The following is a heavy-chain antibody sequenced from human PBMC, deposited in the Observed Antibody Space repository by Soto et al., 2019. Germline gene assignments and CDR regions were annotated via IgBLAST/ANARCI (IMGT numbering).Heavy chain of an antibody. CDR3: TREYCSSTSCYDAFDI. CDR2: IRSKAYGGTT. V-gene: IGHV3-49*03. D-gene: IGHD2-2*01. J-gene: IGHJ3*02. CDR1: GFTFGDYA. Sequence: EVQLVESGGGLVQPGRSLRLSCTASGFTFGDYAMSWFRQAPGKGLEWVGFIRSKAYGGTTEYAASVKVRFTISRDDSKSNAYLQMNSMQTEETAVYYCTREYCSSTSCYDAFDIWGQGTMVTVSS.